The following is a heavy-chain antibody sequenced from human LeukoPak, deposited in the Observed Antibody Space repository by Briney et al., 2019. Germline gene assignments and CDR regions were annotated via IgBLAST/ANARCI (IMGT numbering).Heavy chain of an antibody. CDR3: ARVRIGEWAPETDAFDI. V-gene: IGHV4-34*01. CDR1: GGSFSGYY. Sequence: SETLSLTCAVYGGSFSGYYWSWIRQPPGKGLEWIGEINHSGSTNYNPSLKSRVTISVDTSKNQFSLKLSSVTAADTAVYYCARVRIGEWAPETDAFDIWGQGTMVTVSS. CDR2: INHSGST. J-gene: IGHJ3*02. D-gene: IGHD3-16*01.